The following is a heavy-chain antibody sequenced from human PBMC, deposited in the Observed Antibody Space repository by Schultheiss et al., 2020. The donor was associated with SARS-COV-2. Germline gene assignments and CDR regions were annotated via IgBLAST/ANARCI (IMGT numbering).Heavy chain of an antibody. CDR1: GASISSYY. Sequence: SETLSLTCTVSGASISSYYWSWIRQPPGKGLEWIGYMYYSVNTWYNPSLKSRVTISGDTSKNQFSLTLSSVTAADTAVYYCARPDGDYALYGIDVWGQGTTVTVSS. J-gene: IGHJ6*02. D-gene: IGHD4-17*01. V-gene: IGHV4-59*08. CDR3: ARPDGDYALYGIDV. CDR2: MYYSVNT.